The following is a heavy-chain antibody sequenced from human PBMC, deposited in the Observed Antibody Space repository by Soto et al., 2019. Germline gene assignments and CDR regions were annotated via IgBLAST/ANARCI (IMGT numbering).Heavy chain of an antibody. D-gene: IGHD2-15*01. V-gene: IGHV1-24*01. Sequence: GASVKVSCKVSGYTLTELSMRWVRQAPGKGLEWMGGFDPEDGETIYAQKFQGRVTMTEDTSTDTAYMELSSLRSEDTAVYYCATGGYCSGGSCTSNWFDPWGQGTLVTVSS. CDR2: FDPEDGET. J-gene: IGHJ5*02. CDR1: GYTLTELS. CDR3: ATGGYCSGGSCTSNWFDP.